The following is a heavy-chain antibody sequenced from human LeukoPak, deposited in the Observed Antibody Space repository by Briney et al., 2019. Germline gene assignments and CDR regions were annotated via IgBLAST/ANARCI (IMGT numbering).Heavy chain of an antibody. CDR3: ARSGSYSTDDAFDI. CDR2: MNPNSGNT. V-gene: IGHV1-8*01. CDR1: GYTFTSYD. J-gene: IGHJ3*02. D-gene: IGHD1-26*01. Sequence: GASVKVSCKASGYTFTSYDINWVRQATGQGLEWMGWMNPNSGNTGYAQKFQGRVTITRNTSISTAYMELSSLRSEDTAVYYCARSGSYSTDDAFDIWGQGTMVTVSS.